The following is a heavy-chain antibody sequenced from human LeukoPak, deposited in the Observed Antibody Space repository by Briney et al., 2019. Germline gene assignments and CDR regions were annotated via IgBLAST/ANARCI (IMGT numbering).Heavy chain of an antibody. CDR1: GGTFSSYA. CDR2: IIPIFGIA. V-gene: IGHV1-69*04. CDR3: AREVGGDYYDSSGYYYE. Sequence: SVKVSCTASGGTFSSYAISWVRQAPGQGLEWMGRIIPIFGIANYAQKFQGRVTITADKSTSTAYMELSSLRSEDTAVYYCAREVGGDYYDSSGYYYEWGQGTLVTVSS. D-gene: IGHD3-22*01. J-gene: IGHJ4*02.